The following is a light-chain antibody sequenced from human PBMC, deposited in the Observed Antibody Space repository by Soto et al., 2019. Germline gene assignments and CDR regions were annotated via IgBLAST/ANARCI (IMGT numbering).Light chain of an antibody. J-gene: IGKJ1*01. Sequence: DIQMTQSPSNLSASVGDRVTITCLASQSISSWLAWYPQKPGKAPKLLIYKASSLESGVPSRFSGSGSGTEFTLTISRLQPYDFATYYCQQYNSYSPWTFGQGNKVEIK. CDR3: QQYNSYSPWT. V-gene: IGKV1-5*03. CDR1: QSISSW. CDR2: KAS.